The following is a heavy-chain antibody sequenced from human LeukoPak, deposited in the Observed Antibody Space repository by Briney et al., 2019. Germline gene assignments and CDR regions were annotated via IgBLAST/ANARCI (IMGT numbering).Heavy chain of an antibody. Sequence: SETLSLTCTVSGGSISSHYWTWIRQPPGEGLEWIGHIYHSGSTNYNPSLKSRVTISVDTSKNQFSLKLRSVTAADTAVYYCARHAFDIWGQGTMVTVSS. CDR1: GGSISSHY. CDR3: ARHAFDI. J-gene: IGHJ3*02. V-gene: IGHV4-59*11. CDR2: IYHSGST.